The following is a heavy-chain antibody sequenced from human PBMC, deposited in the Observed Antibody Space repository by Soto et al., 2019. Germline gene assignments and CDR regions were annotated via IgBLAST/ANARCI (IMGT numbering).Heavy chain of an antibody. CDR1: GYSISSGYY. J-gene: IGHJ5*02. D-gene: IGHD1-7*01. CDR2: IYHSGST. CDR3: ARVGETGTTIGGLNWFDP. Sequence: SSETLSLTCAVSGYSISSGYYCGWIRQPPGKGLEWIGSIYHSGSTYYNPSLKSRVTISVDTSKNQFSLKLSSVTAADTAVYYCARVGETGTTIGGLNWFDPWGQGTLVTVSS. V-gene: IGHV4-38-2*01.